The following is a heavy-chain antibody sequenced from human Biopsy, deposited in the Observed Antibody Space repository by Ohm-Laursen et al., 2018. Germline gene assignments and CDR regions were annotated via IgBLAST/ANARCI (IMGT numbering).Heavy chain of an antibody. CDR3: ARVREGGLLDY. CDR1: GYTFTSFG. D-gene: IGHD3-16*01. CDR2: VSTYNGNT. J-gene: IGHJ4*02. Sequence: VKVSCKGSGYTFTSFGVSWVRQAPGHGLEWIGWVSTYNGNTEYEQKFQGRVTMTTDTSANTAYMELRSLRSDDTAVYFCARVREGGLLDYWGQGILVTVSS. V-gene: IGHV1-18*01.